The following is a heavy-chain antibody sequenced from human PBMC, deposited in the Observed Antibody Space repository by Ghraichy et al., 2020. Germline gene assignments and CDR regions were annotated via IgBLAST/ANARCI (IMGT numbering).Heavy chain of an antibody. J-gene: IGHJ3*02. Sequence: GESLNISCTASGFTFSSYAMSWVRQAPGKGLEWVSAISGSGGSTYYADSVKGRFTISRDNSKNTLYLQMNSLRAEDTAVYYCAKEGDYGDERLAFDIWGQGTMVTVSS. CDR3: AKEGDYGDERLAFDI. CDR1: GFTFSSYA. CDR2: ISGSGGST. V-gene: IGHV3-23*01. D-gene: IGHD4-17*01.